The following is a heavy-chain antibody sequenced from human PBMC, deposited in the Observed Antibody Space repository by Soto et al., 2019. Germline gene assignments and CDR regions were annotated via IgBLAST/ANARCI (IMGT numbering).Heavy chain of an antibody. V-gene: IGHV4-59*07. CDR2: IYHSGGT. D-gene: IGHD3-3*01. J-gene: IGHJ4*02. CDR3: ARVRVDADDLFYFDS. CDR1: GGSIDDYY. Sequence: QVQLQESGPGLVAPSDTLSLTCSVSGGSIDDYYWSWIRQPPGKGLEWVEFIYHSGGTDYSPSLQSRVSLSVDTSKNQFSLRLTSVTAADTAVYYCARVRVDADDLFYFDSWGEGTLVTVSS.